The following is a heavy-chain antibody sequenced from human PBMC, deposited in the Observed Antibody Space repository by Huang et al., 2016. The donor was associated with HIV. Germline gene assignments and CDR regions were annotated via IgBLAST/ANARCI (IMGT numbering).Heavy chain of an antibody. D-gene: IGHD3-22*01. J-gene: IGHJ4*02. CDR3: ARARGFLYDSTGYYSRYYFDS. CDR2: MNPKSGNT. V-gene: IGHV1-8*03. CDR1: GFNFNNYD. Sequence: QVQLVQSGAEVKKPGASVKVSCKASGFNFNNYDFNWVRQASGQGLEGMGWMNPKSGNTGYEQKFQGRVTITRNTSRTTAYMELRSLRSEDTAVYYCARARGFLYDSTGYYSRYYFDSWGQGTLVTISS.